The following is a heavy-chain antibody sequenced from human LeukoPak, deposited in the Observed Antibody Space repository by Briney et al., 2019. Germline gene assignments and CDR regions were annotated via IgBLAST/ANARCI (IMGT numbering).Heavy chain of an antibody. D-gene: IGHD2-2*01. CDR3: AKGPLRGTAAAIDY. Sequence: GGSLRLSCAASGFTFNNYGIHWVRQAPGKGLEWVAVISYDGRNKHYPDSVKGRFTISRDISTDTLWLQMDSLRTEDTAVYYCAKGPLRGTAAAIDYWGQGTLVTVSS. J-gene: IGHJ4*02. CDR1: GFTFNNYG. CDR2: ISYDGRNK. V-gene: IGHV3-30*18.